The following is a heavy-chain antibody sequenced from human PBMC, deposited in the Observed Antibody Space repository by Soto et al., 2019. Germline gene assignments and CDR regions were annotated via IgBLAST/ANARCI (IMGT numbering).Heavy chain of an antibody. CDR1: GGSINSYY. Sequence: SETLSLTCTVSGGSINSYYWSWIRQPPGKGLEWIGYIYYSGSTNYNPSLKSRVTISVDTSKNQFSLKLSSVTAADTAVYYCARSDGRYWGQGTLVTVSS. CDR2: IYYSGST. J-gene: IGHJ4*02. CDR3: ARSDGRY. V-gene: IGHV4-59*01.